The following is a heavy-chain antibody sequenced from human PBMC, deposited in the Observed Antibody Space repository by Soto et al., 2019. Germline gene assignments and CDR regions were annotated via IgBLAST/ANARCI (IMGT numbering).Heavy chain of an antibody. CDR3: ARVNLGGITSAGMDY. J-gene: IGHJ4*02. V-gene: IGHV4-59*01. CDR1: GVSISSYY. D-gene: IGHD6-13*01. CDR2: VSYRTTT. Sequence: PSETLSLTCTVSGVSISSYYWSWIRQPPGKGLEWIGYVSYRTTTNNNPSLESRVIMSLDTSKNQISLKLSSVTAADTAVYYCARVNLGGITSAGMDYWGQGTLVTVSS.